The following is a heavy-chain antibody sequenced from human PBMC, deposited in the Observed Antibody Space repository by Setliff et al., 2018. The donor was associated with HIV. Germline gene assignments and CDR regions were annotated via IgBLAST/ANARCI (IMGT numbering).Heavy chain of an antibody. CDR1: GGTFSSYA. CDR3: ARAYNVYDYRFDSSGYDY. J-gene: IGHJ4*02. CDR2: IIPAFGTA. Sequence: GASVKVSCKTSGGTFSSYAVSWVRQAPGQGLEWMGGIIPAFGTANYAQKFQGRVTITTDESTSTAYMELSGLRSEDTAVYYCARAYNVYDYRFDSSGYDYWGQGTLVTVSS. V-gene: IGHV1-69*05. D-gene: IGHD3-22*01.